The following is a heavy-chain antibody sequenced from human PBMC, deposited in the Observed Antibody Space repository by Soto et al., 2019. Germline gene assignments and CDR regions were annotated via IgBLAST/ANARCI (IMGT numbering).Heavy chain of an antibody. Sequence: EVQLVESGGGLAQPGGSLRLSCVASGFTFSYYEMNWVRQAPGKGLEWISYITSSGDRAQYADSVKGRFTISRDNTKNLLYLQMTSLSAEDTGLYYCARDSFDNWGQGTLVTVSS. CDR1: GFTFSYYE. J-gene: IGHJ4*02. CDR3: ARDSFDN. V-gene: IGHV3-48*03. CDR2: ITSSGDRA.